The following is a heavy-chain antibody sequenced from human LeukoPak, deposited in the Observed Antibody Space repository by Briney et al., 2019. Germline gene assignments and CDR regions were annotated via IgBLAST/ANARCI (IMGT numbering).Heavy chain of an antibody. Sequence: SVKVSCKASGGTFSSHAIAWVRQAPGQGPEWMGGIIPISGTANYAQKFQGRVTITTDESTSTAYMELSSLTSDDTAVYYCARGLQYQLLKALGYYYMDVWGEGTTVTVSS. CDR2: IIPISGTA. D-gene: IGHD2-2*01. CDR1: GGTFSSHA. CDR3: ARGLQYQLLKALGYYYMDV. J-gene: IGHJ6*03. V-gene: IGHV1-69*05.